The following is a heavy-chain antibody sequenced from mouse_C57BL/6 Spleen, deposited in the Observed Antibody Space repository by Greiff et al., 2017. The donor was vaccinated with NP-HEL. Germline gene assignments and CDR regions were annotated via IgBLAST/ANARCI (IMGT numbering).Heavy chain of an antibody. J-gene: IGHJ4*01. Sequence: EVKLMESGGGLVQPGGSLKLSCAASGFTFSDYGMAWVRQAPRKGPEWVAFISNLAYSIYYADTVTGRFTISRENAKNTLYLEMSSLRSEDTAMYYCARRDDHVAMDYWGQGTSVTVSS. CDR2: ISNLAYSI. V-gene: IGHV5-15*01. D-gene: IGHD2-4*01. CDR3: ARRDDHVAMDY. CDR1: GFTFSDYG.